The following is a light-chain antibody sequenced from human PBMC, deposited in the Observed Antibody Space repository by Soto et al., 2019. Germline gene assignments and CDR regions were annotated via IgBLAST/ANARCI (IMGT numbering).Light chain of an antibody. V-gene: IGLV2-14*03. J-gene: IGLJ1*01. CDR1: SSDVGGFNF. Sequence: QSVLTQPASVSGSPGQSITISCTGSSSDVGGFNFVSWYQQHPGKAPKLMIYDVASRPSGVSNRFSGSKSGNTASLTISRLQTEDEADYYCSSYTTSSTRVFGTGTKVTVL. CDR3: SSYTTSSTRV. CDR2: DVA.